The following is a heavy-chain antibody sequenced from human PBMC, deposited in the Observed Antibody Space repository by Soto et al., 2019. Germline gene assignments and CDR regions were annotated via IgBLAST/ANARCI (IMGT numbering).Heavy chain of an antibody. D-gene: IGHD2-21*02. Sequence: GESLKISCKGSGYSFTSYWIGWVRQMPGKGLEWMGIIYPGDSDTRYSPSFQGQVTISADKSISTAYLQWSSLKASDTAMYYCARHGVVVTAIPGPCAFDIWGQGTMVTVSS. CDR1: GYSFTSYW. J-gene: IGHJ3*02. V-gene: IGHV5-51*01. CDR2: IYPGDSDT. CDR3: ARHGVVVTAIPGPCAFDI.